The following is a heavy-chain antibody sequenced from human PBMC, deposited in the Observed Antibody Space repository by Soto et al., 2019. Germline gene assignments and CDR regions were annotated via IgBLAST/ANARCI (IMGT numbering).Heavy chain of an antibody. D-gene: IGHD3-16*02. V-gene: IGHV3-23*01. Sequence: GGSLRLSCAASGFTFSSYAMSWVRQAPGKGLEWVSAISGSGGSTYYADSVKGRFTISRDNSKNTVYLQMNSLRAEDTDVYYCAKDSQPGMITFGGVIATYHYGMDVWGQGTTVTVSS. CDR3: AKDSQPGMITFGGVIATYHYGMDV. CDR2: ISGSGGST. CDR1: GFTFSSYA. J-gene: IGHJ6*02.